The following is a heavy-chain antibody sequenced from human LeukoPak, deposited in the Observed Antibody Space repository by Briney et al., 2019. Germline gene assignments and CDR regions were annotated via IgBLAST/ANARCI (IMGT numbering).Heavy chain of an antibody. CDR3: ARYIWGSYPTFEDY. J-gene: IGHJ4*02. V-gene: IGHV4-39*07. CDR1: GGSISSSSYY. Sequence: SETLSLTCTVSGGSISSSSYYWRWLRQPPGRGLEWVGEINHSGSTNYNPSLRSRVTISVDTSKNQLSLKLNSVTAADTAVYYCARYIWGSYPTFEDYWGQGSLVTVSS. D-gene: IGHD3-16*02. CDR2: INHSGST.